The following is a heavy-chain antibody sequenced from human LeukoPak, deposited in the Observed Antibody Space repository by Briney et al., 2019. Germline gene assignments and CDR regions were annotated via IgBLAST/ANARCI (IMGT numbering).Heavy chain of an antibody. J-gene: IGHJ4*02. CDR3: ARVNSSWYGGGFDY. CDR2: ISGSGDTK. Sequence: GGSLRLSCAASGFTFSTYAMTWVRQAPGKGLEWVSVISGSGDTKYYADSVKGRFTISRDSSKNTLYLQMNSLRAEDTALYYCARVNSSWYGGGFDYWGQGTLVTVSS. D-gene: IGHD6-13*01. CDR1: GFTFSTYA. V-gene: IGHV3-23*01.